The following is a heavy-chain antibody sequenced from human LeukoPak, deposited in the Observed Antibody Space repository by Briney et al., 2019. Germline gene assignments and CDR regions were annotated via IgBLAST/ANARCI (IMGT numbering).Heavy chain of an antibody. J-gene: IGHJ4*02. Sequence: ASVKVSCKASGYTFTSYAIQWVRQAPGQRLEWMGWINAGHGNTKYSQNFQGRVTITRDTSASTAYMELSSLGSEDTAVYYCARGAGFAEPLPEYWGQGTLLTVSS. CDR3: ARGAGFAEPLPEY. CDR1: GYTFTSYA. D-gene: IGHD1-14*01. CDR2: INAGHGNT. V-gene: IGHV1-3*01.